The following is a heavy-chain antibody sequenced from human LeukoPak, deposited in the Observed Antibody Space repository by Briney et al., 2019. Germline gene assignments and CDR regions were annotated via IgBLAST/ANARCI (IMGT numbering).Heavy chain of an antibody. CDR2: ISSSSSTI. J-gene: IGHJ4*02. D-gene: IGHD5-18*01. CDR3: ARDQGGGYSYGWQSFDY. Sequence: GGSLRLSCAVSGFTFSSYSMNWVRRAPGKGLEWVSYISSSSSTIYYADSVKGRFTISRDNAKNSLSLQMNRLRAEDTAVYYCARDQGGGYSYGWQSFDYWGQGTLVTVSS. CDR1: GFTFSSYS. V-gene: IGHV3-48*04.